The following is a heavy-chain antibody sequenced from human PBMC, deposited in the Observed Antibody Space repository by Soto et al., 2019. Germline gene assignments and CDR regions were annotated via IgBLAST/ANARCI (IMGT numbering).Heavy chain of an antibody. V-gene: IGHV3-23*01. CDR2: INGNGRKT. D-gene: IGHD3-3*01. Sequence: EEQLLESGGDLVQPGGSLKLSCAASGFTFSSYAMNWVRQAPGKGLEWVSSINGNGRKTSYADSVRGRFTISRDNSKKTLFLQVNSLRAEDTAVYYCVKDRNFDFWTGYRYYAMEIWGQGTTVTVS. J-gene: IGHJ6*02. CDR3: VKDRNFDFWTGYRYYAMEI. CDR1: GFTFSSYA.